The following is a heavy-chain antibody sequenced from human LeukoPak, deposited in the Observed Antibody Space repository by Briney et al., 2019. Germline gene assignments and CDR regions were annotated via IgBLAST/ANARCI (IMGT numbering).Heavy chain of an antibody. D-gene: IGHD3-3*01. CDR2: ISGSGGST. CDR1: GFTFSSYA. CDR3: AKDQGSITIFGVVRRKYYYGMDV. V-gene: IGHV3-23*01. J-gene: IGHJ6*02. Sequence: GGSLRLSCAASGFTFSSYAMSWVRQVPGKGLEWVSAISGSGGSTYYADSVKGRFTISRDNSKNTLYLQMNSLRAEDTAVYYCAKDQGSITIFGVVRRKYYYGMDVWGQGTTVTVSS.